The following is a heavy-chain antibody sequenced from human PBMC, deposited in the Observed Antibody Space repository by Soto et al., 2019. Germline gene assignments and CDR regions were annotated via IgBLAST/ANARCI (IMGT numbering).Heavy chain of an antibody. Sequence: EVQLVESGGGLVQLGGSLRLSCAASGFTFSTYWMHWVRQAPGKGPVWVSRIKSDGSGTYYADSVEGRFTISRDNAQNTLYRQMTSLRVENTAVYYGARGAGDHYDGNGCLGRHWGQGTLVTVSS. CDR2: IKSDGSGT. CDR1: GFTFSTYW. V-gene: IGHV3-74*01. J-gene: IGHJ4*02. D-gene: IGHD3-22*01. CDR3: ARGAGDHYDGNGCLGRH.